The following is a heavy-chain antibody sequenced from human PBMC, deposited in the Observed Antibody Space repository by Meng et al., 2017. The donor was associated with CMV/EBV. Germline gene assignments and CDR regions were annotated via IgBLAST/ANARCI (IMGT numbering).Heavy chain of an antibody. Sequence: GGSLRLSCAASGFTFSDYYMSWIRQAPGKGLEWVSYISSSGSTIYYADSVKGRFTISRDNAKNSLYLQMNSLRAEDTAVYYCARDLGWYNEMGATLAAGYWGQGTLVTVSS. D-gene: IGHD1-26*01. V-gene: IGHV3-11*01. CDR3: ARDLGWYNEMGATLAAGY. CDR1: GFTFSDYY. CDR2: ISSSGSTI. J-gene: IGHJ4*02.